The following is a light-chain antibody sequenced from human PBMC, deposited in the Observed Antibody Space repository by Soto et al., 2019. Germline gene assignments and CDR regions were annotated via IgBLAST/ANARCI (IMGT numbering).Light chain of an antibody. CDR1: QRVRSN. CDR3: QQYGSSPTWT. CDR2: GAS. V-gene: IGKV3-20*01. J-gene: IGKJ1*01. Sequence: EIVLTQSPATLSVSPGERDTLSCRASQRVRSNLAWYQQKPGQAPSLLIYGASSRATGIPDRFSGSGSGTDFTLTISRLEPEDFAVYYCQQYGSSPTWTFGQGTKVDIK.